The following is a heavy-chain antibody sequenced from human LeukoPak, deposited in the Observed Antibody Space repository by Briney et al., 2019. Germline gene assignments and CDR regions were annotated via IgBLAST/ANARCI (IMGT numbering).Heavy chain of an antibody. CDR1: GGSISSSSYY. J-gene: IGHJ4*02. V-gene: IGHV4-39*07. CDR3: ARDPHYYDSPLDY. D-gene: IGHD3-22*01. Sequence: SETLSLTCTVSGGSISSSSYYWGWIRQPPGKGLEWIGSIYYSGSTYYNPSLKSRATISVDTSKNQFSLKLSSVTAADTAVYYCARDPHYYDSPLDYWGQGTLVTVSS. CDR2: IYYSGST.